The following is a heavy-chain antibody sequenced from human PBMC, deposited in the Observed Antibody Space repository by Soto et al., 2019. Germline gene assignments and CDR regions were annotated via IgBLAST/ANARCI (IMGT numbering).Heavy chain of an antibody. CDR3: ASRVPHGTYGAPYFQH. D-gene: IGHD1-26*01. Sequence: QVQLVESGGGVVQPGRSLRLSCAASGFTFSTYGMHWVRQAPGKGLEWVAVISSDGSNKYYPDSVKGRFTISRDNSKNTLCLQMDSLRADDSAVYYCASRVPHGTYGAPYFQHWGQGTLVTVSS. V-gene: IGHV3-30*03. J-gene: IGHJ1*01. CDR2: ISSDGSNK. CDR1: GFTFSTYG.